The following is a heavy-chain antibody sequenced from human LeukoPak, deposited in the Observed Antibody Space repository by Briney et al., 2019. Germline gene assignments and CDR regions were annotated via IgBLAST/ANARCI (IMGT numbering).Heavy chain of an antibody. CDR1: GGSIRSSNYY. V-gene: IGHV4-39*07. CDR3: ARHSSGWYDEVGWFDP. Sequence: SETLSLTCTVSGGSIRSSNYYWGWMRQPPGNGLEWIGSIYYSGSAYYNPSLKSRVTISVDTSKNQFSLKLNSVTAADTAVYYCARHSSGWYDEVGWFDPWGQGTLVTVSS. CDR2: IYYSGSA. D-gene: IGHD6-19*01. J-gene: IGHJ5*02.